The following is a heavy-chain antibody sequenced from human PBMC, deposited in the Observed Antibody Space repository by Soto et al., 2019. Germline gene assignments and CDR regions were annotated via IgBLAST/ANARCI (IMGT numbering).Heavy chain of an antibody. D-gene: IGHD4-17*01. V-gene: IGHV4-31*03. CDR3: ARGDSTVSSVFDY. Sequence: QVQLQESGPGLVKPSQTLSLTCTVSGGPFSSGGYYWSWIRQEPGQGLEWIGYIYQNGDTSYNRSLKSRVTISADTSKTQFSLKLSSVTAADTAVYYCARGDSTVSSVFDYWGQGMLVTVSS. CDR1: GGPFSSGGYY. CDR2: IYQNGDT. J-gene: IGHJ4*02.